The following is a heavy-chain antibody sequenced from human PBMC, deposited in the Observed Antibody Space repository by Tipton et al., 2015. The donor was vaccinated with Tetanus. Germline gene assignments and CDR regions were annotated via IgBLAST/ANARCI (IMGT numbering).Heavy chain of an antibody. J-gene: IGHJ5*02. Sequence: QMQLVQSGAEVKKPGSPVKVSCKASGGTFSSYAISWVRQAPGQGLEWMGGIIPIFGTANYAKKFQGRVTITADESTSPAYMELSSLRSEDTAVYYCARGGPPYCSGGSCFPSWFDPWGQGTLVTVSS. CDR2: IIPIFGTA. D-gene: IGHD2-15*01. V-gene: IGHV1-69*01. CDR1: GGTFSSYA. CDR3: ARGGPPYCSGGSCFPSWFDP.